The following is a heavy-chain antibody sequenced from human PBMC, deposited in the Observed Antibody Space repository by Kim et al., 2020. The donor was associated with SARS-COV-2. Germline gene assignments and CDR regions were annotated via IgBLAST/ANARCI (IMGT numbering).Heavy chain of an antibody. V-gene: IGHV3-21*01. CDR3: ARTYSSSWTYLTMFDY. CDR2: ISSSSSYI. CDR1: GFTFSSYS. D-gene: IGHD6-13*01. Sequence: GGSLRLSCAASGFTFSSYSMNWVRQAPGKGLEWVSSISSSSSYIYYADSVKGRFTISRDNAKNSLHLQMNSLRAEDTAVYYCARTYSSSWTYLTMFDYWGQGTLVTVSS. J-gene: IGHJ4*02.